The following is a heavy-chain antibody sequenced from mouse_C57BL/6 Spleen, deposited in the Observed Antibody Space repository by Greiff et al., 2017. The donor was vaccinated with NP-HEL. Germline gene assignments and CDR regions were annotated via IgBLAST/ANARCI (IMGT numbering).Heavy chain of an antibody. V-gene: IGHV5-17*01. D-gene: IGHD1-1*01. CDR1: GFTFSDYG. J-gene: IGHJ1*03. CDR3: ARRIYYYGSSSYWYFDV. Sequence: VQLKESGGGLVKPGGSLKLSCAASGFTFSDYGMHWVRQAPEKGLEWVAYISSGSSTIYYADTVKGRFTISRDNAKNTLFLQMTSLMSEDTAMYYCARRIYYYGSSSYWYFDVWGTGTTVTVSS. CDR2: ISSGSSTI.